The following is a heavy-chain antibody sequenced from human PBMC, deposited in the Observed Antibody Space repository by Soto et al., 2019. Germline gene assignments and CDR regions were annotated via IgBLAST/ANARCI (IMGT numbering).Heavy chain of an antibody. Sequence: PGGSLRLSCAASGFTFSSYEMNWVRQAPGKGLEWVSYISSSGSTIYYADSVKGRFTISRDNAKNSLYLQMNSLRAEDTAVYYCARDRRSSSARHYWYFDLWGRGTLVTVSS. J-gene: IGHJ2*01. CDR2: ISSSGSTI. D-gene: IGHD6-6*01. CDR1: GFTFSSYE. V-gene: IGHV3-48*03. CDR3: ARDRRSSSARHYWYFDL.